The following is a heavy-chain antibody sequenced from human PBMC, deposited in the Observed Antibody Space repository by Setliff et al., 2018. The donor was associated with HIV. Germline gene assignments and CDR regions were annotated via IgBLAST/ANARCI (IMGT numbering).Heavy chain of an antibody. CDR2: ISNTGNT. J-gene: IGHJ6*02. CDR3: AREMGSSWHVRGYYYYGMDV. CDR1: GGSISNYY. Sequence: SETLSLTCTVSGGSISNYYWSWIRQSPGKGLEWIGYISNTGNTKYNPSLKSRVTIAGDTSKNQFSVRLTSVTAADTAVYYCAREMGSSWHVRGYYYYGMDVWGQGTTVTVSS. D-gene: IGHD6-13*01. V-gene: IGHV4-59*01.